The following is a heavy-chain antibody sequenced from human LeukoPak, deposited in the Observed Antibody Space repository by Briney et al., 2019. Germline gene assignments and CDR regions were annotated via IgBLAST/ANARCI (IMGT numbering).Heavy chain of an antibody. D-gene: IGHD6-13*01. V-gene: IGHV4-4*02. CDR3: ARRGVAAAGWAFDY. Sequence: SETLSLTCAVSGGSISSSNWWSWVRQPPGKGLEWIGEIYHSGGTNYNPSLKSRVTISVDKSKNQFSLKLSSVTAADTAVYYCARRGVAAAGWAFDYWGQGTLVTVSS. CDR1: GGSISSSNW. CDR2: IYHSGGT. J-gene: IGHJ4*02.